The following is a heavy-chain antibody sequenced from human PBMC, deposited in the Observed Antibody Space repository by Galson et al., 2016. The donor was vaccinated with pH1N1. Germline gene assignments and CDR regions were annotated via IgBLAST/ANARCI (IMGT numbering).Heavy chain of an antibody. V-gene: IGHV3-23*01. CDR2: ISGSGYST. J-gene: IGHJ4*02. CDR1: GFTFSRYA. CDR3: AKDLCSSPSCNGYLDF. D-gene: IGHD2-2*01. Sequence: SLRLSCAASGFTFSRYAMTWVRQAPGKGLEWVSAISGSGYSTYYADSVKGRSTIARDNSKNTLYLQMSSLRAEDTAVYYCAKDLCSSPSCNGYLDFWGQGTLVTVSS.